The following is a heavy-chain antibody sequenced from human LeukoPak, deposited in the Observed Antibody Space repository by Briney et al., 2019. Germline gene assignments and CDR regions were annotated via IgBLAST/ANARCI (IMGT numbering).Heavy chain of an antibody. J-gene: IGHJ4*02. D-gene: IGHD4-23*01. CDR2: IWYDGSNK. CDR1: GFTFSNYG. Sequence: GGSLRLSCAASGFTFSNYGMHWVRQAPGKGLEWVAFIWYDGSNKYYADSVKGRFTISRDNSKNTVYLQMNSLRTEDTAVYYCAKVLAVTSYGAKSVFDHWGQGTLVTVSS. V-gene: IGHV3-30*02. CDR3: AKVLAVTSYGAKSVFDH.